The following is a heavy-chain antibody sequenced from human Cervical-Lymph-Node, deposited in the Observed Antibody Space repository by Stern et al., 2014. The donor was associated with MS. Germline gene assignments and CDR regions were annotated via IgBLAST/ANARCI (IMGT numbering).Heavy chain of an antibody. D-gene: IGHD2-2*02. CDR2: ISPNSGGT. Sequence: VQLVQSGAEVKKPGASVKVSCQASGYTFTGNYIYWVRQAPGQGLEWMGRISPNSGGTNYARKFQDRVTMTRDTSISTAYMELSRLASDDTAVYYCARLYCTNTSCYNFLNYWGQGTLVTVSS. CDR1: GYTFTGNY. J-gene: IGHJ4*02. CDR3: ARLYCTNTSCYNFLNY. V-gene: IGHV1-2*06.